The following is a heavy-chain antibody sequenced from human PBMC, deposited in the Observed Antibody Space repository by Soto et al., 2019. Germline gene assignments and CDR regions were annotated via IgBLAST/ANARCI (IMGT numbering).Heavy chain of an antibody. V-gene: IGHV1-18*01. CDR3: ALKKRGIVAPLNDAFDI. D-gene: IGHD5-12*01. Sequence: ASVKVSCKASGYTFTSYGISWVRQAPGQGLEWMGWISAYNGNTNYAQKLQGRVTMTTDTSTSTAYMELRSLRSDDTAAYYCALKKRGIVAPLNDAFDIWGQGTMDTVS. J-gene: IGHJ3*02. CDR1: GYTFTSYG. CDR2: ISAYNGNT.